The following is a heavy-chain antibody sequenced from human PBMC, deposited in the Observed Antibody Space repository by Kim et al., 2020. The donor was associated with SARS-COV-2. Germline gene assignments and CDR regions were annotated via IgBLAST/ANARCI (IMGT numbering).Heavy chain of an antibody. Sequence: GGSLRLSCAASGFTFSSYSMNWVRQAPGKGLEWVSYISSSSSTIYYADSVKGRFTISRDNAKNSLYLQMNSLRDEDTAVYYCARGSLWFGELLLNKYNWFDPWGQGTLVTVSS. D-gene: IGHD3-10*01. CDR2: ISSSSSTI. J-gene: IGHJ5*02. CDR1: GFTFSSYS. V-gene: IGHV3-48*02. CDR3: ARGSLWFGELLLNKYNWFDP.